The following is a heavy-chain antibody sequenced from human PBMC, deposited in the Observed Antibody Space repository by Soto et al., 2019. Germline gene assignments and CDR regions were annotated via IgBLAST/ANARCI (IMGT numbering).Heavy chain of an antibody. Sequence: PSETLSLTCAVYGGSFSGYYWSWIRQRPGKGLEWIGEINHSGSTNYNPSLKSRVTISVDTSKNEFSLKLSSVTAADTAVYYCAREYRYRDWFDPWGQGTLVTVSS. CDR3: AREYRYRDWFDP. CDR2: INHSGST. CDR1: GGSFSGYY. D-gene: IGHD2-2*01. V-gene: IGHV4-34*01. J-gene: IGHJ5*02.